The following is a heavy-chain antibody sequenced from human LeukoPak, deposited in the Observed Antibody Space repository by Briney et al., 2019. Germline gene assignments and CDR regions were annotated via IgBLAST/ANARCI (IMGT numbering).Heavy chain of an antibody. CDR1: GGTFSSYA. J-gene: IGHJ4*02. Sequence: SVKVSCKASGGTFSSYAISRVRQAPGQGLEWMGRIIPILGIANYAQKFQGRVTITADKSTSTAYMELSSLRSGDTAVYYCARDLAGSGSYEGLDYWGQGTLVTVSS. CDR3: ARDLAGSGSYEGLDY. D-gene: IGHD3-10*01. V-gene: IGHV1-69*04. CDR2: IIPILGIA.